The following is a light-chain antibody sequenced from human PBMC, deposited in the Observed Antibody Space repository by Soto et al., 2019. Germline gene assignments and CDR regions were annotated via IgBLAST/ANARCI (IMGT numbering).Light chain of an antibody. CDR3: QQYNNWPPWT. Sequence: EIVMTQSPATLSVSPGERAILSCRASQSVSSNVAWYQQKPGQAPRLLIYGASTRATGIPARFSGSGSGTAFTLTITSLQSEDFAVYYCQQYNNWPPWTFGQGTKVDIK. J-gene: IGKJ1*01. CDR2: GAS. CDR1: QSVSSN. V-gene: IGKV3-15*01.